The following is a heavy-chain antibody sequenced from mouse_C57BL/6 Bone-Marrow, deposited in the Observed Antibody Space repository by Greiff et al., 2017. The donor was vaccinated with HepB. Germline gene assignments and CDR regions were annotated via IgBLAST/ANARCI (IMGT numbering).Heavy chain of an antibody. Sequence: EVQGVESGPELVKPGASVKISCKASGYTFTDYYMNWVKQSHGKSLEWIGDINPNNGGTSYNQKFKGKATLTVDKSSSTAYMELRSLTSEDSAVYYCATGGLRRGFAYWGQGTLVTVSA. V-gene: IGHV1-26*01. D-gene: IGHD2-2*01. CDR2: INPNNGGT. CDR1: GYTFTDYY. CDR3: ATGGLRRGFAY. J-gene: IGHJ3*01.